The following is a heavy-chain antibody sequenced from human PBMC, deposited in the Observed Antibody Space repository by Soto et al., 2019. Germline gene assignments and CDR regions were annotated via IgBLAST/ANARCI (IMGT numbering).Heavy chain of an antibody. Sequence: EVQLVESGGGVVQPGGSLRLSCAASGFTFSTYWMNWVRQAPGKGLEWVANIKEDGSEEFYVDSVKGRFTISRDNAKNSLYLDTNSLRGEDTAVYYCARDWGAPGRGSALGYYYHFGMDVWGQGTTVTVPS. CDR3: ARDWGAPGRGSALGYYYHFGMDV. J-gene: IGHJ6*02. V-gene: IGHV3-7*05. CDR2: IKEDGSEE. CDR1: GFTFSTYW. D-gene: IGHD3-16*01.